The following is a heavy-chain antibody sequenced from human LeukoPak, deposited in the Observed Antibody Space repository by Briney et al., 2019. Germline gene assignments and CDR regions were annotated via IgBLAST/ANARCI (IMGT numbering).Heavy chain of an antibody. CDR3: AQGSSGYNH. Sequence: GGSLRLSCAASGFTFSSYAMHWVRQAPGKGLEWVAVISYDGSNKYYADSVKGRFTISRDNSKNTLYPQMNSLRAEDTAVYYCAQGSSGYNHWGQGTLVTVSS. J-gene: IGHJ5*02. V-gene: IGHV3-30*04. CDR2: ISYDGSNK. D-gene: IGHD3-22*01. CDR1: GFTFSSYA.